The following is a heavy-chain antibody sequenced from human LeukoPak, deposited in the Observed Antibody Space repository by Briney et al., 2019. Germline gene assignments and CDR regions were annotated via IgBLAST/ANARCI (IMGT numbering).Heavy chain of an antibody. J-gene: IGHJ6*03. Sequence: PSETLSLTCTVSGGSISSSSYYWGWIRQPPGKGLEWIGSIYYSGSTYYNPSLKSRVTISVDTSKNQFSLKLSSVTAADTAVYYCASTTLLRYFDWLPTGGYYMDVWGKGTTVTVSS. V-gene: IGHV4-39*07. CDR2: IYYSGST. CDR3: ASTTLLRYFDWLPTGGYYMDV. D-gene: IGHD3-9*01. CDR1: GGSISSSSYY.